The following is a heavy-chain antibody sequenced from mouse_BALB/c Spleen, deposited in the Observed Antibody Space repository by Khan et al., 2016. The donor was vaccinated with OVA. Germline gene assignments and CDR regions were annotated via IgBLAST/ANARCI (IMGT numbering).Heavy chain of an antibody. V-gene: IGHV3-2*02. CDR3: VRGRSY. CDR1: GYSITSDYA. Sequence: VQLKESGPGLVKPSQSLFLTCTVTGYSITSDYAWNWIRQFPGNRLEWMGYINYSGSTSKKPSLKSRMSISLDTSKNQIFLQLNSVTNEDTDSYYWVRGRSYWGQGTLVTVSA. CDR2: INYSGST. J-gene: IGHJ3*01.